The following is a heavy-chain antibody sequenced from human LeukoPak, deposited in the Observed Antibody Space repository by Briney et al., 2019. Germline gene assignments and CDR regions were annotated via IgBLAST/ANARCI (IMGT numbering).Heavy chain of an antibody. CDR2: ISYIGTN. Sequence: SWTLSLTFAGSTDSIINHYLSWIRQPPGKGLEWVGYISYIGTNNYNHSLESRVNVSINTSKNHCSMKLRSVTAAHTAVYYCARDLITVTKGSDIWGQGTMVSVSS. D-gene: IGHD4-17*01. CDR1: TDSIINHY. J-gene: IGHJ3*02. V-gene: IGHV4-59*11. CDR3: ARDLITVTKGSDI.